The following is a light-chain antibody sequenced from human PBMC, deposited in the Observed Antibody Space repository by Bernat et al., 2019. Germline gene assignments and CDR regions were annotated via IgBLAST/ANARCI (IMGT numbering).Light chain of an antibody. CDR1: QSVSRH. V-gene: IGKV3-15*01. CDR2: GAS. Sequence: EIVMTQSPATLSVSPGESATLSCRASQSVSRHLARYQQKPGQAPRLLIYGASTRATGIPARFSGSGSGTEFTLTISSLQSEGFAVYYCQHYNNWPPYTFGQGTKLEIK. CDR3: QHYNNWPPYT. J-gene: IGKJ2*01.